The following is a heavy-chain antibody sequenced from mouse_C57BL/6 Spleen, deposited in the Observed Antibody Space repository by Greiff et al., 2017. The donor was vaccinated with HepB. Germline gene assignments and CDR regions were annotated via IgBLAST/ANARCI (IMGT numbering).Heavy chain of an antibody. CDR2: ISYDGSN. D-gene: IGHD2-3*01. Sequence: EVKVEESGPGLVKPSQSLSLTCSVTGYSITSGYYWNWIRQFPGNKLEWMGYISYDGSNNYNPSLKNRISITRDTSKNQFFLKLNSVTTEDTATYYCARDRGLLYYAMDYWGQGTSVTVSS. CDR3: ARDRGLLYYAMDY. J-gene: IGHJ4*01. V-gene: IGHV3-6*01. CDR1: GYSITSGYY.